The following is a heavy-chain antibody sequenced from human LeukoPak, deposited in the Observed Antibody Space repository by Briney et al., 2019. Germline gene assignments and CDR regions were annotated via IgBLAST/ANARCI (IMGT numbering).Heavy chain of an antibody. CDR3: AKHTYSGWYYGY. CDR1: GFTFSSNA. CDR2: ISTDSLNT. Sequence: PGGSLGLSCAASGFTFSSNAMSWVRQAPGQGLKWVSTISTDSLNTYYADSVKGRFTISRDNSKSTLYLQMNSLRTEDTAIYYCAKHTYSGWYYGYWGQGTLVTVSS. D-gene: IGHD6-19*01. V-gene: IGHV3-23*01. J-gene: IGHJ4*02.